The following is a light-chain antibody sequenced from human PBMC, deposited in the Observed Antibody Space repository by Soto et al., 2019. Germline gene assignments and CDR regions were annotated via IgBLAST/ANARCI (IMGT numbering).Light chain of an antibody. CDR3: ATWDNRLGVGV. CDR1: TSNIGTHT. J-gene: IGLJ3*02. V-gene: IGLV1-51*01. Sequence: QPRLTQPPSVSAAAGQKVTISCSGDTSNIGTHTVAWYQQFPGTAPKLLIYDTSDRPSGIPARFSGSKSGTAATLDITGLQPEDEADYYCATWDNRLGVGVFGGGTKLTVL. CDR2: DTS.